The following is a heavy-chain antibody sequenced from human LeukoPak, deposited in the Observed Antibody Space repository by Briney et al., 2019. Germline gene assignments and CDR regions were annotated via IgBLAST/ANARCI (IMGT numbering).Heavy chain of an antibody. D-gene: IGHD3-10*01. CDR3: ARGAGRGRDYYYYLDA. CDR2: IYTSGST. Sequence: SETLSLTCTVSGGSISSGSYYWSWIRQPAGKGLEWIGRIYTSGSTNYNPSLKSRVTISLDTSKNQFSLKLSSVTAADTAVFYCARGAGRGRDYYYYLDAWGKGTTVTISS. CDR1: GGSISSGSYY. V-gene: IGHV4-61*02. J-gene: IGHJ6*03.